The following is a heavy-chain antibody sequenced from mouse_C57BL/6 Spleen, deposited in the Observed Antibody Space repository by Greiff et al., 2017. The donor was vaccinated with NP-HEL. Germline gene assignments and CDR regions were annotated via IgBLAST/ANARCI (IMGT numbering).Heavy chain of an antibody. V-gene: IGHV1-59*01. J-gene: IGHJ4*01. D-gene: IGHD2-4*01. CDR1: GYTFTSYW. Sequence: VQLQQPGAELVRPGTSVKLSCKASGYTFTSYWMHWVKQRPGQGLEWIGVIDPSDSYTNYNQKFKGKATLTVDTSSSTAYMQLSSLTSEDSAVYYCARGGGDYGDYAMDYWGQGTSVTVSS. CDR2: IDPSDSYT. CDR3: ARGGGDYGDYAMDY.